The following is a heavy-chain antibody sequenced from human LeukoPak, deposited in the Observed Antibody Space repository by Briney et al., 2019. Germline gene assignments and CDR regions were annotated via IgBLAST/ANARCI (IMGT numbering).Heavy chain of an antibody. D-gene: IGHD2-15*01. CDR3: ARGEGSPIFDY. Sequence: GGSLRLSCAASGFTFSNYAMNWVRQVPGKGLEWVSTISASGGNTYYVDSVKGRFTISRDNSKNTLYLQMNSLRTEDTAVYYCARGEGSPIFDYWGQGTLVTVSS. V-gene: IGHV3-23*01. CDR1: GFTFSNYA. J-gene: IGHJ4*02. CDR2: ISASGGNT.